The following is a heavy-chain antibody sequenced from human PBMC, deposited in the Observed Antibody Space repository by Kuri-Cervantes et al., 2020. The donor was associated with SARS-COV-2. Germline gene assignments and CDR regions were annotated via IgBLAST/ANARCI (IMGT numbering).Heavy chain of an antibody. V-gene: IGHV1-8*02. CDR3: ASLLSNRGEYYFDY. CDR1: GYTFTSYD. CDR2: MNPNSGNT. D-gene: IGHD3-16*02. J-gene: IGHJ4*02. Sequence: ASVKVSCKASGYTFTSYDINWVRQATGQGLEWMGWMNPNSGNTGYAQKFQGRVTMTRNTSISTAYMELSSPRSDGTAVYYCASLLSNRGEYYFDYWGQGTLVTVSS.